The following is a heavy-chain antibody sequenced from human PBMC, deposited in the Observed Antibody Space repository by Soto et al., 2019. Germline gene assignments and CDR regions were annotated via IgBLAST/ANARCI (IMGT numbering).Heavy chain of an antibody. J-gene: IGHJ6*02. CDR3: ATAAHPCAAGSYSYYIHCMEI. V-gene: IGHV3-23*01. D-gene: IGHD3-10*01. CDR1: GFTFSSYA. CDR2: ISGSGGST. Sequence: PGGSLRLSCAASGFTFSSYAMSWVRQAPGKGLEWVSAISGSGGSTYYADSVKGRFTISRDNSKNTLYLQMNSLRAEDTAVYYCATAAHPCAAGSYSYYIHCMEIWRQETTVTTSS.